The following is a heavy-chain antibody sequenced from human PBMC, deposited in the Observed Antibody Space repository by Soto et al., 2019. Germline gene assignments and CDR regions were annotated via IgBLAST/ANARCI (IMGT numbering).Heavy chain of an antibody. CDR1: GGSISSYY. CDR2: IYNSGST. V-gene: IGHV4-59*01. Sequence: SETLSLTCTVSGGSISSYYWSWIRQPPGKGLEWIGYIYNSGSTTYHPSLKRRVTISVDTSKNQCSLKLSSVTAADTAVYYCASQQDFFYFDYWGQGTLVTVSS. J-gene: IGHJ4*02. CDR3: ASQQDFFYFDY.